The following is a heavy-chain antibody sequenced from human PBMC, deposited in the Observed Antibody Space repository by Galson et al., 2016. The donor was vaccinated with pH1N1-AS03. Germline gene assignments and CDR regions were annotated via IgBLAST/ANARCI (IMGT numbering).Heavy chain of an antibody. Sequence: TLSLTCAVSGDSISSGKYSWSWIRQPPGKGLEWIGYIYHSGTAYYNPSLKSRVTISLDRSKNQFSLNLNSVTAADTAVYYCAGSMVRDLNRNYFLDVWGKGTTVTVSS. CDR1: GDSISSGKYS. J-gene: IGHJ6*03. CDR3: AGSMVRDLNRNYFLDV. V-gene: IGHV4-30-2*01. D-gene: IGHD3-10*01. CDR2: IYHSGTA.